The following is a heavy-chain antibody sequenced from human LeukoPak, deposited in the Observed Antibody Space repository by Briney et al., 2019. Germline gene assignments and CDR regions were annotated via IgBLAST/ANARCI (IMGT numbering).Heavy chain of an antibody. J-gene: IGHJ6*02. CDR2: IIPILGPE. V-gene: IGHV1-69*04. D-gene: IGHD3-10*01. Sequence: SVKVSCKASGGTFSSYAISSVRQAPGQGLEWMGRIIPILGPENYPQKFQGRVTITADKSTSTVNMELSSLRPEDTAVYYCARELGMVRGNYYGMDVWGQGTTVTVSS. CDR3: ARELGMVRGNYYGMDV. CDR1: GGTFSSYA.